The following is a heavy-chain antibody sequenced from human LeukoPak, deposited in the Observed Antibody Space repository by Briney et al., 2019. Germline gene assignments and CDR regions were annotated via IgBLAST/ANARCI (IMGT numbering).Heavy chain of an antibody. D-gene: IGHD1-26*01. J-gene: IGHJ4*02. V-gene: IGHV1-2*02. CDR1: GYTFTSYG. CDR2: INPNSGGT. Sequence: EASVKVSCKASGYTFTSYGISWVRQAPGQGLEWMGWINPNSGGTNYAQKFQGRVTMTRDTSISTAYMELSRLRSDDTAVYYCARDRGIVGATLPFWGQGTLVTVSS. CDR3: ARDRGIVGATLPF.